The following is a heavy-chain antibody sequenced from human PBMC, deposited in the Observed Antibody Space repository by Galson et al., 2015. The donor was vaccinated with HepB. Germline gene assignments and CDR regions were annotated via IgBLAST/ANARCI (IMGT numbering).Heavy chain of an antibody. J-gene: IGHJ6*02. CDR3: ARRGRDCSSTSCYLYHYYGMDV. CDR2: IDPSDSYT. CDR1: GYSFTSYW. V-gene: IGHV5-10-1*01. Sequence: QSGAEVKKPGESLRISCKGSGYSFTSYWISWVRQMPGKGLEWMGRIDPSDSYTNYSPSFQGHVTISADKSISTAYLQWSSLKASDTAMYYCARRGRDCSSTSCYLYHYYGMDVWGQGTTVTVSS. D-gene: IGHD2-2*01.